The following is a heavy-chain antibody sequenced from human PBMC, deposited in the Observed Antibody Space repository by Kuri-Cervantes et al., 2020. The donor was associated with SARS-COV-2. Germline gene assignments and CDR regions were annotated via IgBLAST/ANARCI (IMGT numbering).Heavy chain of an antibody. V-gene: IGHV3-7*01. CDR2: IKQDGSGK. Sequence: LPLTCSAAGFTFSSYWMSWVRQAPGKGLEWVANIKQDGSGKYYVDSVKGRFTISRDNAKNSLYLQMNSLRAEDTAVYYCASDTGGTMIYYYYYYGMDVWGQGTTVTVSS. J-gene: IGHJ6*02. CDR3: ASDTGGTMIYYYYYYGMDV. CDR1: GFTFSSYW. D-gene: IGHD2-8*02.